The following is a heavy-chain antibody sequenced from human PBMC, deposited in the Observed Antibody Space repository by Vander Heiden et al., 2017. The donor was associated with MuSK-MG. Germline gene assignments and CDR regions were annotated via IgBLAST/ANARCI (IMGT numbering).Heavy chain of an antibody. J-gene: IGHJ4*02. CDR3: AKDIKSAVTGYFDS. V-gene: IGHV3-9*03. D-gene: IGHD6-19*01. Sequence: EVQLVESGGGLAQPGRSLRLSCAVSGFTFDDYAMHWVRQAPGRGLEWVSGITWNGGTVVYADSVKGRFTMSRDNAKNSLYLQMNSLRAEDMALYYCAKDIKSAVTGYFDSWGQGTLVTDSS. CDR2: ITWNGGTV. CDR1: GFTFDDYA.